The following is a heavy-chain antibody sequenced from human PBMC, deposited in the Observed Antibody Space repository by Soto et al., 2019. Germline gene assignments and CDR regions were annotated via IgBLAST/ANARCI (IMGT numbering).Heavy chain of an antibody. CDR2: ISAYNGNT. Sequence: ASVKVSCKASGYTFTSYGISWVRQAPGQGLEWMGWISAYNGNTNYAQKLQGRVTMTTDTSTSTAYMELRSLRSDDTAVYYCARLTSVKNIVVVPAASWGQGTLVTVSS. J-gene: IGHJ5*02. V-gene: IGHV1-18*04. D-gene: IGHD2-2*01. CDR3: ARLTSVKNIVVVPAAS. CDR1: GYTFTSYG.